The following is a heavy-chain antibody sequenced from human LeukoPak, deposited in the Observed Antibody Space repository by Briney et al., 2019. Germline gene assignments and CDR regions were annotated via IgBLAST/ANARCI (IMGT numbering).Heavy chain of an antibody. D-gene: IGHD2-2*01. CDR1: GFTISAYD. CDR3: ARLTNKVAADTDY. J-gene: IGHJ4*02. V-gene: IGHV3-30*03. CDR2: ISYDGSDK. Sequence: GGSLRLSCAGSGFTISAYDMHWVRQAPGKGLEWVAGISYDGSDKYNPDSVKGRFTISRDNAKNTLYLQMNSLRAEDTAVYYCARLTNKVAADTDYWGQGTLVTVSS.